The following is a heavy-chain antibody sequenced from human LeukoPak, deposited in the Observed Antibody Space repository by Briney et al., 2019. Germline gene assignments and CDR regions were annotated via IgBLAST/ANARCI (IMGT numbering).Heavy chain of an antibody. Sequence: GGSLRLSCAASGFTFSNAWMSWVRQAPGKGLEWVGRIKSKTDGGTTDYAAPVKGRFTISRGDSKNTLYLQMNSLKTEDTAVYYCTTETRRGSSWDQFDYWGQGTLVTVSS. CDR3: TTETRRGSSWDQFDY. V-gene: IGHV3-15*01. J-gene: IGHJ4*02. CDR2: IKSKTDGGTT. CDR1: GFTFSNAW. D-gene: IGHD6-13*01.